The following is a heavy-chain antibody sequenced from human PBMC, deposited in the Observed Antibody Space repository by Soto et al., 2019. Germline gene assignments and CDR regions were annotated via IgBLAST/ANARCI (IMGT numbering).Heavy chain of an antibody. CDR2: IYYTGKT. D-gene: IGHD2-2*01. Sequence: QVQLQESGPGLVKPSQTLSLTCSVSGDYIHVGGYYWTWIRQRPGKGLEWMGYIYYTGKTYYNPSLESRLTMSVDRSKNQFSLRLTSVTAADTXXXXXXRDLTSNANCIDPWGQGTLVTVSS. V-gene: IGHV4-31*03. CDR3: XRDLTSNANCIDP. J-gene: IGHJ5*02. CDR1: GDYIHVGGYY.